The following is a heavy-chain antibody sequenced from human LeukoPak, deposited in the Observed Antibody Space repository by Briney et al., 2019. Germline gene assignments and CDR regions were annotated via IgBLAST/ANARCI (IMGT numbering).Heavy chain of an antibody. CDR1: GGSISSSSYY. J-gene: IGHJ5*02. CDR3: ARDKAGIGNWFDP. V-gene: IGHV4-39*06. Sequence: SETLSLTCTVSGGSISSSSYYWGWIRQPPGKGLEWIGSIYYSGSTYYNPSLKSRVTISVDTSKNQFPLKLSSVTAADTAVYYCARDKAGIGNWFDPWGQGTLVTVSS. CDR2: IYYSGST. D-gene: IGHD3-10*01.